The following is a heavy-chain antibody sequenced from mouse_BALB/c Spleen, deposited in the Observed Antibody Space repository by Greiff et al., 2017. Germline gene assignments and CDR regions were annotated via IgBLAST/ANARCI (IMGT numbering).Heavy chain of an antibody. CDR3: AREGVDYGPWFAY. D-gene: IGHD1-2*01. CDR1: GYSITSDYA. J-gene: IGHJ3*01. V-gene: IGHV3-2*02. CDR2: ISYSGST. Sequence: DVQLVESGPGLVKPSQSLSLTCTVTGYSITSDYAWNWIRQFPGNKLEWMGYISYSGSTSYNPSLKSRISITRDTSKNQFFLQLNSVTTEDTATYYCAREGVDYGPWFAYWGQGTLVTVSA.